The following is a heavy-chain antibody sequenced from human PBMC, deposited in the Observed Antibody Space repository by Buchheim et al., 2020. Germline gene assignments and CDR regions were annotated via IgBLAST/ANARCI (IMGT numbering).Heavy chain of an antibody. CDR2: IGSRSSYR. Sequence: EVQLVESGGGLVKPGGSLRLSCAASGFTFRSYSMNWVRRAPGKGLEWVSSIGSRSSYRYYADSVKGRFTISRDNAENSLYVQMNSLRAEDTAVYYCARANENYSGFDYWGQGTL. J-gene: IGHJ4*02. V-gene: IGHV3-21*01. CDR1: GFTFRSYS. D-gene: IGHD1-7*01. CDR3: ARANENYSGFDY.